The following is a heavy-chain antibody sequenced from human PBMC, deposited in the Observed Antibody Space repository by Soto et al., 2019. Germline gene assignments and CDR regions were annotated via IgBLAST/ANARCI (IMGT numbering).Heavy chain of an antibody. Sequence: QVQLVQSGAEVKKPGASVKVSCKASGYTFTSYDINWVRQATGQGLEWMGWMTPNSGNTGYAQKFQGRVTMTRNTSISTAYMELSSLRSEDTAVYYCARVPVVPAALTPTYTWFDPWGQGTLVTVSS. J-gene: IGHJ5*02. CDR3: ARVPVVPAALTPTYTWFDP. CDR2: MTPNSGNT. CDR1: GYTFTSYD. V-gene: IGHV1-8*01. D-gene: IGHD2-2*01.